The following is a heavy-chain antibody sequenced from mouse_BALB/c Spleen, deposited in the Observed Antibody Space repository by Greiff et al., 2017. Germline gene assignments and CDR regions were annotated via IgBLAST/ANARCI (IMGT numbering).Heavy chain of an antibody. V-gene: IGHV1S29*02. CDR1: GYTFTDYN. J-gene: IGHJ4*01. CDR3: ALNYYAMDY. CDR2: IYPYNGGT. Sequence: EVHLVESGPELVKPGASVKISCKASGYTFTDYNMHWVKQSHGKSLEWIGYIYPYNGGTGYNQKFKSKATLTVDNSSSTAYMELRSLTSEDSAVYYCALNYYAMDYWGQGTSVTVSS.